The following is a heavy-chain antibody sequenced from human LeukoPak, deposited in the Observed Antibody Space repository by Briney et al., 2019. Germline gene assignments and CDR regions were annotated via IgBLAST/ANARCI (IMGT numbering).Heavy chain of an antibody. J-gene: IGHJ4*02. CDR2: ISGSGGST. D-gene: IGHD3-10*01. CDR1: GFTSSSYA. Sequence: PGGSLRLSCAASGFTSSSYAMSWVRQAPGKGLEWVSAISGSGGSTYYADSVKGQFTISRDNSKNTLYLQMNSLRAEDTAVYYCAKDHGYYGSGSYYDYWGQGTLVTVSS. V-gene: IGHV3-23*01. CDR3: AKDHGYYGSGSYYDY.